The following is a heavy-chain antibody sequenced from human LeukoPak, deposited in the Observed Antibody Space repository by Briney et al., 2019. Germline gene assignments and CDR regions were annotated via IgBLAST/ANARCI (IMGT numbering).Heavy chain of an antibody. D-gene: IGHD6-13*01. V-gene: IGHV4-61*02. CDR2: IYTSGST. CDR1: GGSISSGSYY. J-gene: IGHJ4*02. CDR3: ARETTGIAAAGLMIVRFFDY. Sequence: SQTLSLTCTVSGGSISSGSYYWSWIRQPAGKGLEWIGRIYTSGSTNYNPSLKSRVTISVDTSKNQFSLKLSSVTAADTAVYYCARETTGIAAAGLMIVRFFDYWGQGTLVTVSS.